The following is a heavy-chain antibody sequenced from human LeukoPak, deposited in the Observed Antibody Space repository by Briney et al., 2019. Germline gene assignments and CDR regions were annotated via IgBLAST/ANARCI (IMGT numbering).Heavy chain of an antibody. Sequence: AAVTVSYKASGGTFNMYAISWVRQAPGQGGEWMGRIIPICGIANYAQKFQGRVTITADKSTSTAYMELSSLRSEDTAVYYCASPLDSLPDHAGIQLWSYGMDVWGQGTTVTVSS. CDR2: IIPICGIA. CDR3: ASPLDSLPDHAGIQLWSYGMDV. D-gene: IGHD5-18*01. CDR1: GGTFNMYA. V-gene: IGHV1-69*10. J-gene: IGHJ6*02.